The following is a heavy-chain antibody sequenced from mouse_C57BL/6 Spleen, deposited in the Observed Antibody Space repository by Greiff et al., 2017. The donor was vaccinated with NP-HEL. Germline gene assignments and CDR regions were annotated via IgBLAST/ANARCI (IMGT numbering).Heavy chain of an antibody. Sequence: VQLQQSGAELVRPGASVKLSCTASGFNIKDYYMHWVKQRPEQGLEWIGRIDPEDGDTEYAPKFQGKATMTADTSSNTAYLQLSSLTSEDTAVYYCTTWPFTTVVATDYWGQGTTLTVSS. CDR3: TTWPFTTVVATDY. J-gene: IGHJ2*01. D-gene: IGHD1-1*01. CDR1: GFNIKDYY. V-gene: IGHV14-1*01. CDR2: IDPEDGDT.